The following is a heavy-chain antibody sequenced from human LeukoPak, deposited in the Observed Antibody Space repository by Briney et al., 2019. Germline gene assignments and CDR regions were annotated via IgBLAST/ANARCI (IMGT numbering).Heavy chain of an antibody. V-gene: IGHV3-21*01. CDR3: ARDLGYDYVWGSYRYKYFQH. CDR1: GFTISSYS. J-gene: IGHJ1*01. D-gene: IGHD3-16*02. CDR2: ISSSSSYI. Sequence: GGSLRLSCAASGFTISSYSMNWVRQAPGKGLEWVSSISSSSSYIYYADSVKGRFTISRDNAKNSLYLQMNSLRAEDTAVYYCARDLGYDYVWGSYRYKYFQHWGQGTLVTVSS.